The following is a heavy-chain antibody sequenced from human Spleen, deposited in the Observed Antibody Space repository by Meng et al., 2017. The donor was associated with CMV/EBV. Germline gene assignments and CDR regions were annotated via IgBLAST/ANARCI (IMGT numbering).Heavy chain of an antibody. CDR2: NNRRGTT. CDR3: TREKRAVGLDRQALE. V-gene: IGHV3-66*03. Sequence: GIRDSTNNIKWVSQAEGKGMEWVGVNNRRGTTKNGESEKGRKNVSRDISRNTLYLEMNSLRTEDTAVYYCTREKRAVGLDRQALEWGQGTLVTVSS. D-gene: IGHD1-1*01. CDR1: GIRDSTNN. J-gene: IGHJ4*02.